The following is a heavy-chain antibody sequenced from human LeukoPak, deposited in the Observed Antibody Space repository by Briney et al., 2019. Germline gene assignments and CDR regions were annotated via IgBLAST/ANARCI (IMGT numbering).Heavy chain of an antibody. V-gene: IGHV1-18*04. CDR2: ISAYNGNT. J-gene: IGHJ4*02. CDR1: GYTSTSYG. Sequence: ASVKVSCKASGYTSTSYGISWVRQAPGQGLEWMGWISAYNGNTNYAQKLQGRVTMTTDTSTSTAYMELRSLRSDDTAVYYCARNPLPLYSGYDYLFDYWGQGTLVTVSS. D-gene: IGHD5-12*01. CDR3: ARNPLPLYSGYDYLFDY.